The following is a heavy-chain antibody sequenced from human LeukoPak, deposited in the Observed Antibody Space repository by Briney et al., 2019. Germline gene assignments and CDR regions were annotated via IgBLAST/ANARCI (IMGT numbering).Heavy chain of an antibody. CDR3: VWKYSSSWYIHY. CDR1: GFTFSSYW. CDR2: IKQDGSEE. V-gene: IGHV3-7*01. Sequence: GGSLRLSCAASGFTFSSYWMSWVRQAPGKGLEWVANIKQDGSEEYYVDSVKGRFTISRDNAKNSLYLQMNSPRAEDTAVYYCVWKYSSSWYIHYWGQGTLVTVSS. J-gene: IGHJ4*02. D-gene: IGHD6-13*01.